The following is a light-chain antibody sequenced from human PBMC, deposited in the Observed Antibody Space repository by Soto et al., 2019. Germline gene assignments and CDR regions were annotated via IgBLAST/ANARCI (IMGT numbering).Light chain of an antibody. CDR2: EVS. V-gene: IGLV2-14*01. CDR1: ISDVGGYNY. CDR3: SSYTSSSTLEWV. J-gene: IGLJ3*02. Sequence: QSALTQPASVSGSPGQSITISCTGTISDVGGYNYVSWYQQHPGKAPKLMIYEVSNRPSGVSNRFSGSKSGNTASLTISGLQAEDEADYYCSSYTSSSTLEWVFGGGTKLTVL.